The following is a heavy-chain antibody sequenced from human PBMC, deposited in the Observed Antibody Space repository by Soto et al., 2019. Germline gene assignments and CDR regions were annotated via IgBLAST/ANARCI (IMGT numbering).Heavy chain of an antibody. V-gene: IGHV1-69*13. CDR2: IIPIFGTA. D-gene: IGHD3-16*01. J-gene: IGHJ6*02. CDR1: GGTFSSYA. CDR3: ARGSSLDGSYVLRYYYYYGMDV. Sequence: SVKVSCKASGGTFSSYAISWVRQAPGQGLEWMGGIIPIFGTANYAQKFQGRVTITADESTSTAYMELSSLRSEDTAVYYCARGSSLDGSYVLRYYYYYGMDVWGQGTTVTVSS.